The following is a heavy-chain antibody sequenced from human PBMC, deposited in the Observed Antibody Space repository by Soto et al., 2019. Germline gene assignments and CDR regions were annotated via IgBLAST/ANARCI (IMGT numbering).Heavy chain of an antibody. CDR1: GASIGTSNW. CDR2: IHDSGST. Sequence: QVQLQESGPGLVKPSGTLSLTCAVSGASIGTSNWWSWVRQSPGKGLEWIGEIHDSGSTKYNPSLKSLAPISLDKSNHYFSLNVSSVTAADTAVYYCARLKTYDILNKSDYWGQGSLVTVSS. J-gene: IGHJ4*02. D-gene: IGHD3-9*01. V-gene: IGHV4-4*02. CDR3: ARLKTYDILNKSDY.